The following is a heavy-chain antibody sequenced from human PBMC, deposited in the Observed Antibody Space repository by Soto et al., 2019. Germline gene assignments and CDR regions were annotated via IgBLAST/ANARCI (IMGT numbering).Heavy chain of an antibody. J-gene: IGHJ6*02. D-gene: IGHD2-2*01. CDR3: AAGEGGQLSNMSV. CDR2: LDPEEGEK. CDR1: GYSLNDVS. V-gene: IGHV1-24*01. Sequence: ASVKVSCKVSGYSLNDVSIHWVRQSPGKGLEWMGALDPEEGEKINTEKFQGRITVTDDTSTDTAYMELGGLRYEDTATYYCAAGEGGQLSNMSVWGQGTTVTVSS.